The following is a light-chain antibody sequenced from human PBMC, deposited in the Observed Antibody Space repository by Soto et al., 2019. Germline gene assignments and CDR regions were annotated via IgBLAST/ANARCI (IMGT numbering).Light chain of an antibody. CDR1: SGHSSYA. Sequence: QLVLTQSPSASASLGASVKLTCTLSSGHSSYAIAWHQQQPEKGPRYLVRLNSDGSHSKGDGIPDRFSGSSSGAERYLTISSHRSEDEADYYCQTWDTGIVVFGGGTKVTVL. V-gene: IGLV4-69*01. CDR2: LNSDGSH. J-gene: IGLJ2*01. CDR3: QTWDTGIVV.